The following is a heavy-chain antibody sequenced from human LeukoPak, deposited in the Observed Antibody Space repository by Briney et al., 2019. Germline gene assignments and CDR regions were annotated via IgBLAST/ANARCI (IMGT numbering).Heavy chain of an antibody. Sequence: PSETLSLTCTVSGGSISSGGYYWSWIRQPPGKGLEWIGYIHYSGSTYYNPSLKSRVTISVDTSKNQFSLKLSSVTAADTAVYYCARVELNGPFDYWGQGTLVTVSS. J-gene: IGHJ4*02. D-gene: IGHD1-7*01. CDR2: IHYSGST. CDR1: GGSISSGGYY. V-gene: IGHV4-31*03. CDR3: ARVELNGPFDY.